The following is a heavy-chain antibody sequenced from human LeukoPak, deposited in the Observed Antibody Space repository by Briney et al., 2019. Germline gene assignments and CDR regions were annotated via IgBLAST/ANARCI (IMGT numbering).Heavy chain of an antibody. Sequence: GGSLRLSCAASGFTFSTYCMHWVRHAPGKGPMWVSRICPDGTVTNYADSVKARFIISRDNARNTVYLQMNSLRVEDTAVYYCVRDFRSADYWGQGTLVTVSS. J-gene: IGHJ4*02. V-gene: IGHV3-74*01. CDR3: VRDFRSADY. CDR2: ICPDGTVT. CDR1: GFTFSTYC.